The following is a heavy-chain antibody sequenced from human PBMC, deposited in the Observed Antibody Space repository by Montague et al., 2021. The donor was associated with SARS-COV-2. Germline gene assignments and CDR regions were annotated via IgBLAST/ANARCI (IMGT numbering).Heavy chain of an antibody. CDR2: ISYDGSNK. CDR3: AKDVGLYCSGGSCYSTPTYYFDY. CDR1: GFTFSSYG. D-gene: IGHD2-15*01. Sequence: SLRLSCAASGFTFSSYGMHWVRQAPGKGLEWVAVISYDGSNKYYADSVKGRFTISRDNSKNTLYLQMNSLRAEDTAVYYCAKDVGLYCSGGSCYSTPTYYFDYWGQGTLVTVSS. V-gene: IGHV3-30*18. J-gene: IGHJ4*02.